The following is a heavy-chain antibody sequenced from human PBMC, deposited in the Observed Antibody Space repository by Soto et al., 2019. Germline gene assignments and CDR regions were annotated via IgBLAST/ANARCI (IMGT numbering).Heavy chain of an antibody. CDR1: GLTFSSYW. V-gene: IGHV3-7*01. D-gene: IGHD3-22*01. CDR3: ASAYYYDSSGYSPGGY. CDR2: IKQDGSQK. Sequence: QPGGSLRLSCAASGLTFSSYWMSWVRQAPGKGLEWVANIKQDGSQKYYVDSVKGRFTISRDNAKNSLYLQMNSLRVEDTAVYYCASAYYYDSSGYSPGGYWGQGTLVTGSS. J-gene: IGHJ4*02.